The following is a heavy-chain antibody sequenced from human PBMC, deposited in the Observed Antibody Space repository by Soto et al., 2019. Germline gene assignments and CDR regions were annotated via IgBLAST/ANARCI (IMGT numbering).Heavy chain of an antibody. CDR2: IYYSGST. Sequence: SETLSLTCTVSGGSISSSSYYWGWIRQPPGKGLEWIGSIYYSGSTYYNPSLKSRVTISVDTSKNQFSLKLSSVTAADTAVYYCARGERVLLWFGELDNWFDPWGQRTLVTVSS. D-gene: IGHD3-10*01. CDR1: GGSISSSSYY. J-gene: IGHJ5*02. CDR3: ARGERVLLWFGELDNWFDP. V-gene: IGHV4-39*07.